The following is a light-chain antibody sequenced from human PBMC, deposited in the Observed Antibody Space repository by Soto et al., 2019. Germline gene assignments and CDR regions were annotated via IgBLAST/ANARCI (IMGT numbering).Light chain of an antibody. Sequence: QSVLTQPPSVSAAPGQRITISCSGGSPNLVKNFVSWYQQLPKTAPKLLIYEDSKRPSGIPDRFSGSKSGTSATLGITGLQTGDEADYYCGSCDSSLRDVVFGEGTKLTVL. CDR2: EDS. V-gene: IGLV1-51*02. CDR3: GSCDSSLRDVV. CDR1: SPNLVKNF. J-gene: IGLJ3*02.